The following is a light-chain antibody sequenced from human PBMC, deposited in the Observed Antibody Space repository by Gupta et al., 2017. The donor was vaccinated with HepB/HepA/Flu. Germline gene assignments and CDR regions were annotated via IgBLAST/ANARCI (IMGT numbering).Light chain of an antibody. V-gene: IGKV1D-16*01. CDR1: QRISNW. Sequence: IQLTPSPSSLSASVRDRVTITCRASQRISNWLAWYQVKPGKAPRSLIYGASTLQSGVPSRFSGSGFGTEFTLTISSLQPEDFATYYCQQDNSSPFTFGQGTQVDIK. CDR2: GAS. CDR3: QQDNSSPFT. J-gene: IGKJ3*01.